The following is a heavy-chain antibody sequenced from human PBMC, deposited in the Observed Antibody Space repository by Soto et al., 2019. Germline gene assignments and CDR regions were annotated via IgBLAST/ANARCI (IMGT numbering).Heavy chain of an antibody. D-gene: IGHD3-10*01. J-gene: IGHJ4*02. CDR2: IYYSGST. CDR3: ARVQTSYYYGSGSQSIFDY. CDR1: GGSISSGGYY. V-gene: IGHV4-31*03. Sequence: QVQLQESGPGLVKPSQTLSLTCTVSGGSISSGGYYWSWIRQHPGQGLEWIGYIYYSGSTYYNPSLKSRVTISVDTSKNQFSLKLSSVTAADTAVYYCARVQTSYYYGSGSQSIFDYWGQGTLVTVSS.